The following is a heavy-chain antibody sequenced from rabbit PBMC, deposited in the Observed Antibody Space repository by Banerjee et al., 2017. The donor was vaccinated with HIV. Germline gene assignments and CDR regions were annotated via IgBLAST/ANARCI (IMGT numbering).Heavy chain of an antibody. V-gene: IGHV1S45*01. CDR2: IYTSNGDT. CDR3: ARSPAGYAAYGYASYFNL. CDR1: GFDLSSYYY. J-gene: IGHJ4*01. Sequence: QEQLEESGGGLVKPEGSLTLTCKASGFDLSSYYYICWVRQAPGKGLEWIACIYTSNGDTYAASWAKGRFTISKTSSTTVTLQMTSLTAADTATYFCARSPAGYAAYGYASYFNLWGPGTLVTVS. D-gene: IGHD6-1*01.